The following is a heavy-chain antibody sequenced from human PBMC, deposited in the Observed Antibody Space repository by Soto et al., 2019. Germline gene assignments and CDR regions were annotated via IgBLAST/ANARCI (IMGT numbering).Heavy chain of an antibody. J-gene: IGHJ6*02. V-gene: IGHV3-23*01. CDR2: ISGSGGTT. D-gene: IGHD2-15*01. Sequence: GGSLRLSCAASGFTFSSYAMSWVRRAPGRGLEWVSTISGSGGTTYYADSVKGRFTISRDNSKNTLYLQMNSLRAEDTAVYYCAKDARPSGSNSGMDVWGQGTTVTVSS. CDR1: GFTFSSYA. CDR3: AKDARPSGSNSGMDV.